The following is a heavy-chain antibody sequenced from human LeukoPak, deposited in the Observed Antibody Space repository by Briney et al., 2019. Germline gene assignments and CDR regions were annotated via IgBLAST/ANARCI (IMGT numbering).Heavy chain of an antibody. CDR2: MNPNSGNT. CDR3: ARGIYSNRSYYYYYGMDV. D-gene: IGHD4-11*01. CDR1: GYTFTSYD. Sequence: ASVKVSCKASGYTFTSYDINWVRQATGQGLGWMGWMNPNSGNTGYAQKFQGRVTMTRNTSISTAYMELSSLRSEDTAVYYCARGIYSNRSYYYYYGMDVWGQGTTVTVSS. V-gene: IGHV1-8*01. J-gene: IGHJ6*02.